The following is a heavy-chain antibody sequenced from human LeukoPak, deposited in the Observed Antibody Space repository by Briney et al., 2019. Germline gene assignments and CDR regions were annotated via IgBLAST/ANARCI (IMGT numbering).Heavy chain of an antibody. CDR3: AGGPTGYYSSYYYYGMDV. V-gene: IGHV3-48*01. CDR1: GFTFSSYS. J-gene: IGHJ6*02. D-gene: IGHD3-9*01. CDR2: ISSSSSTI. Sequence: HPGGSLRLSCAASGFTFSSYSMNWVRQAPGKGLEWVSYISSSSSTIYYADSVKGRFTISRDNAKNSLYLQMNSLRAEDTAVYYCAGGPTGYYSSYYYYGMDVWGQGTTVTVSS.